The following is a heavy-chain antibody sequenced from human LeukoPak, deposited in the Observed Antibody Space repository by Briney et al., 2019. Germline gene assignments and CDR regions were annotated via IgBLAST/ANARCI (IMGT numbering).Heavy chain of an antibody. CDR2: ISGSGGTT. CDR3: AKEPIAVAGNNLFDP. D-gene: IGHD6-19*01. Sequence: PGGSLRLSCAASGFTFSSYAMSWVRQAPGKGLEWVSSISGSGGTTYYADSVKGRFTISRDNSKNTLYVQMNSLRADDKAVNYCAKEPIAVAGNNLFDPWGQGTLVTVSS. J-gene: IGHJ5*02. V-gene: IGHV3-23*01. CDR1: GFTFSSYA.